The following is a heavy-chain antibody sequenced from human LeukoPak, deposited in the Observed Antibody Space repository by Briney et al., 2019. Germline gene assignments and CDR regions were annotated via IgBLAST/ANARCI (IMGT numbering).Heavy chain of an antibody. D-gene: IGHD3-10*01. CDR1: GGSFSGYY. J-gene: IGHJ6*04. V-gene: IGHV4-34*01. CDR2: INHSGST. Sequence: SETLSLTCAVYGGSFSGYYRSWIRQPPGKGLEWIGEINHSGSTNYNPSLKSRVTISVDTSKNQFSLKLSSVTAADTAVYYCARGPSSTMVRGGLDVWGKGTTVTVSS. CDR3: ARGPSSTMVRGGLDV.